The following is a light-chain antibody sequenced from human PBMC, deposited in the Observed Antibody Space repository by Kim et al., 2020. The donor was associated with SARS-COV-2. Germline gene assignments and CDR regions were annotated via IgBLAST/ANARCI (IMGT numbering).Light chain of an antibody. Sequence: PGQTAPITCSGDKLGDKYACWYQQKPGHSPVLVIYQDNKRPSGIPERFSGSNSGNTATLTISGTQAMDEADYYCQAWDSSTDHVVFGGGTQLTVL. CDR1: KLGDKY. CDR3: QAWDSSTDHVV. J-gene: IGLJ2*01. V-gene: IGLV3-1*01. CDR2: QDN.